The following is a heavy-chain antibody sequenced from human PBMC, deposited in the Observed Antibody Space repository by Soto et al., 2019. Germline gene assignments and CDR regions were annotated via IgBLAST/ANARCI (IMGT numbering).Heavy chain of an antibody. CDR1: GFTFSSYA. D-gene: IGHD3-10*01. J-gene: IGHJ6*02. CDR3: ARDRGVAMVRGVNYYYGMDV. CDR2: ISYDGSNK. V-gene: IGHV3-30-3*01. Sequence: QVQLVESGGGVVQPGRSLRLSCAASGFTFSSYAMHWVRQAPGKGLEWVAVISYDGSNKYYADSVKGRFTISRDNSKNTLYLQMNSLRAEETAVYYCARDRGVAMVRGVNYYYGMDVWGQGTTVTVSS.